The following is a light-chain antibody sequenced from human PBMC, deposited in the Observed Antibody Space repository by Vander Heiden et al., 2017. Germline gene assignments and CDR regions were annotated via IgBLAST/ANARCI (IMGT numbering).Light chain of an antibody. Sequence: QSALTQPASVSGSPGQSITISCTGTSSDVGTYNLVSWYQQHPGKAPKLMIYEVSKRPSGVSDRFSGSESGNTASLTISGLQAEDEADYYGCSYAGSNTFVFGGGTKVTVL. CDR2: EVS. J-gene: IGLJ3*02. V-gene: IGLV2-23*02. CDR1: SSDVGTYNL. CDR3: CSYAGSNTFV.